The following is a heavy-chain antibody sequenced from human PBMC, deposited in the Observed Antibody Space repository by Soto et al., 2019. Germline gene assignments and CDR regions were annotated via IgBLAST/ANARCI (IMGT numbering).Heavy chain of an antibody. V-gene: IGHV4-59*01. CDR3: ARAKNPQYYDFWSGPGAGGMDV. CDR2: IYYILST. Sequence: SETLSLTCTVSGCSISSYYWSWIRQPPGKGLECIGDIYYILSTNYNPSLKSRITISGDTSKNQFSPKLSSVTGADMAVYYCARAKNPQYYDFWSGPGAGGMDVWGQGTTVTVSS. J-gene: IGHJ6*02. CDR1: GCSISSYY. D-gene: IGHD3-3*01.